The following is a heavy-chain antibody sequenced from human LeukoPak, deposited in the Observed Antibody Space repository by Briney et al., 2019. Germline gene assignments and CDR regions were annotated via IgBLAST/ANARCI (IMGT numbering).Heavy chain of an antibody. CDR3: ARGAAYYDFWSGPNYYYYYGMDV. V-gene: IGHV4-59*11. CDR2: IYYSGST. CDR1: GGSISSHY. J-gene: IGHJ6*02. Sequence: SETLSLTCTVSGGSISSHYWSWIRQPPGKGLEWIGYIYYSGSTNYNPSLKSRVTISVDTSKNQFSLKLSSVTAADTAVYYCARGAAYYDFWSGPNYYYYYGMDVWGQGTTVTVSS. D-gene: IGHD3-3*01.